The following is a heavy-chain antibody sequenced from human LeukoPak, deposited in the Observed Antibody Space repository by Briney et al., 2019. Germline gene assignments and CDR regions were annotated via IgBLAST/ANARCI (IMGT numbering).Heavy chain of an antibody. CDR3: ARGDLSESWYYKYMVG. V-gene: IGHV4-61*02. D-gene: IGHD2-15*01. CDR1: GGSISSGSYY. CDR2: IYTSGST. Sequence: SETLSLTCTVSGGSISSGSYYWRWIRQPAGKGLEWIGRIYTSGSTNSNPSLKSRVTISVETSKNPFSLKLSPLPPAAPALYSCARGDLSESWYYKYMVGWGKGTTVTVSS. J-gene: IGHJ6*03.